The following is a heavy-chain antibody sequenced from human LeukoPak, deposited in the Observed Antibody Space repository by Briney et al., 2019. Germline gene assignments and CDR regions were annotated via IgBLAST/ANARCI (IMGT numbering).Heavy chain of an antibody. Sequence: GGSLRLSCAASGLTFSNYAMHWVRQAPGKGLEWVAVLAHDGGDRYFADSVKGRFTISGDNSKNTLYLQMSSLRAEDTAVYYCARDNITSPGSLDSWGQGALVTVSS. D-gene: IGHD2/OR15-2a*01. J-gene: IGHJ4*02. CDR2: LAHDGGDR. V-gene: IGHV3-30*04. CDR3: ARDNITSPGSLDS. CDR1: GLTFSNYA.